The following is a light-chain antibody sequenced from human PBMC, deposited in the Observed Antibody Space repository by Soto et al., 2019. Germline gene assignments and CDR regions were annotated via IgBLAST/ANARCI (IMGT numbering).Light chain of an antibody. Sequence: QSVLKQPRSVSAAPGQKVTISCSGSSSNIGKNYVSWFQQFPGTAPKLLIYDNDNRPSGIPDRFSGSKSGTSATLGITGLQTGDEADYYCGSWDSSLSAVVFGAGTKVTVL. CDR3: GSWDSSLSAVV. CDR2: DND. V-gene: IGLV1-51*01. J-gene: IGLJ1*01. CDR1: SSNIGKNY.